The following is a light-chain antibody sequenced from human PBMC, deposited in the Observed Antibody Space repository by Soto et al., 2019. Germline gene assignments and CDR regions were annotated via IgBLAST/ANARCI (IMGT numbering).Light chain of an antibody. V-gene: IGLV2-11*01. CDR1: SSDVGGYNY. J-gene: IGLJ3*02. CDR2: DVS. CDR3: CSYAGNSLWV. Sequence: QSAQTQPRSVSGSPGQSVTISCTGTSSDVGGYNYVSWYQQHPGKAPKLMIYDVSKWPSGVPDRFSGSKSGNTASLTISGLQAEDEADYYCCSYAGNSLWVFGGGTKLTVL.